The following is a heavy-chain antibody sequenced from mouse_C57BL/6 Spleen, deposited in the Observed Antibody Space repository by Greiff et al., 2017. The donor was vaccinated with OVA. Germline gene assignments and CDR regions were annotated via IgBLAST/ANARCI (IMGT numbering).Heavy chain of an antibody. CDR1: GYAFTNYL. V-gene: IGHV1-54*01. CDR3: ARSYDYNWYYDV. J-gene: IGHJ1*03. D-gene: IGHD2-4*01. Sequence: VQLQQSGAELVRPGTSVKVSCKASGYAFTNYLIEWVKQRPGQGLEWIGVINPGSGGTHYNEKFKGKATLTADKSSSTAYMQLSSLTSEDSAVYFCARSYDYNWYYDVWGTGTTVTVAS. CDR2: INPGSGGT.